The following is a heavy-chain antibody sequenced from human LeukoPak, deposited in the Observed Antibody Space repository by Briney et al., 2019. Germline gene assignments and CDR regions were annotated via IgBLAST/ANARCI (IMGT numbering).Heavy chain of an antibody. Sequence: GGSLRLSCAASGFSFSSYTMHWVRQAPGKGLEWVAVISYDGSSKYYADSVKGRFTISRDNSKNTLYLQMNSLRPEDTAVYYCARGGGYASYWGQGTLVTVSS. V-gene: IGHV3-30*04. CDR3: ARGGGYASY. CDR1: GFSFSSYT. J-gene: IGHJ4*02. D-gene: IGHD3-16*01. CDR2: ISYDGSSK.